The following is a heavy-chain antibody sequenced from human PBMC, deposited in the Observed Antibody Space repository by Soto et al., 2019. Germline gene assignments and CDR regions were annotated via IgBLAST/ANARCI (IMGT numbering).Heavy chain of an antibody. CDR3: ARETGYSSGWRQDY. CDR2: INTAGTT. V-gene: IGHV3-23*01. CDR1: GFTFTTYA. J-gene: IGHJ4*02. D-gene: IGHD6-19*01. Sequence: GGSLRLSYAASGFTFTTYAMTWVRQAPGKGLEWLSAINTAGTTYYADSVKGRFTISRDNAKNTLYLQMNSLRVEDTAVYYCARETGYSSGWRQDYWGQGTLVTVSS.